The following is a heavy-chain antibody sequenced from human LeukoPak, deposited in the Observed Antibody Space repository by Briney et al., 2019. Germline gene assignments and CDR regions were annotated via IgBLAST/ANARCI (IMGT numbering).Heavy chain of an antibody. CDR2: IIPIFATP. D-gene: IGHD3-9*01. Sequence: ASVKVSCKASGGTFSSYAVSWVRQAPGQGLEWIGGIIPIFATPDYAQKFRGRVSITTDESTSTAYMELSSLGSKDPALYYCARGPLYYDLSTGYPPSEMYYFDYWGQGTLVTVSS. CDR3: ARGPLYYDLSTGYPPSEMYYFDY. V-gene: IGHV1-69*05. J-gene: IGHJ4*02. CDR1: GGTFSSYA.